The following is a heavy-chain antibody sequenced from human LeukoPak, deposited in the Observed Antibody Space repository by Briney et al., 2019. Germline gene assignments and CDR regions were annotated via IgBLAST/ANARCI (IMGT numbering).Heavy chain of an antibody. CDR1: GFTFSTYF. D-gene: IGHD4-17*01. Sequence: GGSLRLSSAASGFTFSTYFMHWVRQAPGKGLVWVSRINSDGSTTSHADSVKGRFAISRDNAKNTLYLQMDSLRAEDTAVYFCARGVHYGSDYWGQGTLVTVSS. CDR3: ARGVHYGSDY. V-gene: IGHV3-74*01. J-gene: IGHJ4*02. CDR2: INSDGSTT.